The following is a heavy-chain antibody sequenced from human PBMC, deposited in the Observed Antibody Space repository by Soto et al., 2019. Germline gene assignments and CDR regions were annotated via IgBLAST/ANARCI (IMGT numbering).Heavy chain of an antibody. CDR2: IKQDGSEK. V-gene: IGHV3-7*01. Sequence: GGSLRLSCAASGFTFSSYWMSWVRQAPGKGLEWMANIKQDGSEKYYVDSVKGRFTISRDNAKNSLYLQMNSLRAEDTAVYYCASSIEFYFDYWGQGTLVTSPQ. J-gene: IGHJ4*02. CDR1: GFTFSSYW. D-gene: IGHD2-2*01. CDR3: ASSIEFYFDY.